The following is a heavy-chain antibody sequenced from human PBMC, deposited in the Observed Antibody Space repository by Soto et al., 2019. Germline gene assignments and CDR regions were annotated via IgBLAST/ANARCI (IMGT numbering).Heavy chain of an antibody. CDR1: GGTFSSYT. CDR3: AKDTYYYSSSGYYVFDS. D-gene: IGHD3-22*01. CDR2: IIPILGIA. J-gene: IGHJ4*02. Sequence: ASVKVSCKASGGTFSSYTISWVRQAPGQGLEWMGRIIPILGIANYAQKFQGRVTITADKSKDTVYLQMNSLRAEDTAVYYCAKDTYYYSSSGYYVFDSWGQGTLVTVSS. V-gene: IGHV1-69*04.